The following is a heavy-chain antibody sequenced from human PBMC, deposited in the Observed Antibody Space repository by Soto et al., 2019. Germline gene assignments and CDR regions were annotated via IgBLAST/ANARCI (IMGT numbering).Heavy chain of an antibody. D-gene: IGHD2-15*01. CDR1: GGSIYRSGYY. J-gene: IGHJ4*02. CDR3: GKVLVGATGHTDSDS. CDR2: IDYNGAT. Sequence: SETLSLTCTVSGGSIYRSGYYWGWIRQPPGRGLEWIGNIDYNGATYSNPSLKSRVTISRDTSKNQFSLKLTSVTAADTALYYCGKVLVGATGHTDSDSWGPGTLVTVSS. V-gene: IGHV4-39*01.